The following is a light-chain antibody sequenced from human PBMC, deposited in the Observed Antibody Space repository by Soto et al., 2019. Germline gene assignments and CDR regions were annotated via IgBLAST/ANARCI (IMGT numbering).Light chain of an antibody. CDR3: QQSYSTPQT. CDR1: QSISSY. V-gene: IGKV1-39*01. J-gene: IGKJ1*01. Sequence: DIQMTQSPSSLSASVGDRVTITCRASQSISSYLNWYQQKPGKAPKLLIYAASSLQSGVPSRFSGSGSGTDFTIPLSSLEPEDFSNYYCQQSYSTPQTFGQGTKVEIK. CDR2: AAS.